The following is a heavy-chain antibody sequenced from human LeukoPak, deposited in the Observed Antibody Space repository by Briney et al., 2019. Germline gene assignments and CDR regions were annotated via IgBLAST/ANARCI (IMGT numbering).Heavy chain of an antibody. CDR1: GFTFSSYS. CDR2: ISSSSSYI. Sequence: GGSMRLSCAASGFTFSSYSMNWVRQAPGKGLEWVSSISSSSSYIYYADSVKGRFTISRDNAKNSLYLQMNSLRAEDTAVYYCAKENYGDYVAHYYYYYMDVWGKGTTVTVSS. CDR3: AKENYGDYVAHYYYYYMDV. V-gene: IGHV3-21*01. D-gene: IGHD4-17*01. J-gene: IGHJ6*03.